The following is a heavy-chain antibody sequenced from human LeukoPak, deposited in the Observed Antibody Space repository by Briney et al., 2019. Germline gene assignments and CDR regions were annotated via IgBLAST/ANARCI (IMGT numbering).Heavy chain of an antibody. D-gene: IGHD3-16*01. CDR2: ITPSSGGT. V-gene: IGHV1-2*02. CDR1: GYTLTDYY. Sequence: ASVKVSCKASGYTLTDYYIHWVRQAPGQGLEWMGWITPSSGGTIYAQKFQGRVTMTRDTSISTAYMELSRLRSDDTAVYYCARVRYRLAETYIDYWGQGTLVTVSS. CDR3: ARVRYRLAETYIDY. J-gene: IGHJ4*02.